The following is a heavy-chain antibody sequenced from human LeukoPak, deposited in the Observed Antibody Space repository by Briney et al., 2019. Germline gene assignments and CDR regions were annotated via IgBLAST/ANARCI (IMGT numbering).Heavy chain of an antibody. V-gene: IGHV3-7*01. CDR2: IKQDGSEK. Sequence: GGSLRLSCAASGFAISDYWMTWVRQAPGKGLEWVANIKQDGSEKTYVDSVKGRFTISRDNAKNSIFLQMNSLRVEDMAMYYCVRDGGTDWYYPWGQGTLVSVSS. J-gene: IGHJ5*02. CDR1: GFAISDYW. D-gene: IGHD3-16*01. CDR3: VRDGGTDWYYP.